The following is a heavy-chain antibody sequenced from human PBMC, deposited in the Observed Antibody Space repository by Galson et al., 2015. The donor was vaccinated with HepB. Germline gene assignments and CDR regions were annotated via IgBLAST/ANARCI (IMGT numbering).Heavy chain of an antibody. CDR1: GFTFSGFG. V-gene: IGHV3-33*08. D-gene: IGHD3/OR15-3a*01. J-gene: IGHJ4*02. Sequence: SLRLSCAASGFTFSGFGMHWVRQAPGKGLEWVAVIWYDGSNKYYAESVKGRFTISRDNSKNTLYLDMKSLRGEDTAVYYCARDPSLVIFGLDYWGQGTLVTVSS. CDR3: ARDPSLVIFGLDY. CDR2: IWYDGSNK.